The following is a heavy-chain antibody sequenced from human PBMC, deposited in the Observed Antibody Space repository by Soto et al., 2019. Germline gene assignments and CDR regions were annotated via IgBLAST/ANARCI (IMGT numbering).Heavy chain of an antibody. CDR1: GYTFTSYG. CDR2: ISADNDNT. D-gene: IGHD4-17*01. J-gene: IGHJ4*02. V-gene: IGHV1-18*01. Sequence: QVQLVQSGAEVKKPGASVKVSCKASGYTFTSYGISSVRQSPGQGLEWLGWISADNDNTNYAQKLQGRVTMTTDTSTSTAYMELSSLRSDDTAVYYCARDHYGDYGDYWGQGTLVTVSS. CDR3: ARDHYGDYGDY.